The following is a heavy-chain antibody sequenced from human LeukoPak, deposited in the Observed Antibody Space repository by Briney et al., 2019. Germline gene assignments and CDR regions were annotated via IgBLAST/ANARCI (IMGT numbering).Heavy chain of an antibody. Sequence: GSSVKVSCKASGGTFSSYGISWVRQAPGQGLDWMGGIIPIFGTTNYAQKFQGRVTMTTDESTTTACMELSSLRSDDTVVYYCASGASSGTSFDHWGQGTLVTVSS. V-gene: IGHV1-69*05. D-gene: IGHD5-12*01. CDR1: GGTFSSYG. CDR3: ASGASSGTSFDH. CDR2: IIPIFGTT. J-gene: IGHJ4*02.